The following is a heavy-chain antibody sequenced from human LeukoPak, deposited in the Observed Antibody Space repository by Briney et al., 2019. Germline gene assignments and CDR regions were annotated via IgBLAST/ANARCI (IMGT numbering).Heavy chain of an antibody. V-gene: IGHV1-8*03. D-gene: IGHD4-23*01. CDR3: ARVPTTVAPYYYYYYYMDV. CDR2: MNPNSGNT. CDR1: GYTFTSYD. J-gene: IGHJ6*03. Sequence: ASVKVSCKASGYTFTSYDINWVRQATGQGLEWMGWMNPNSGNTGYAQKFQGRVTITRNTSIGTAYMELSSLRSEDTAVYYCARVPTTVAPYYYYYYYMDVWGKGTTVTVSS.